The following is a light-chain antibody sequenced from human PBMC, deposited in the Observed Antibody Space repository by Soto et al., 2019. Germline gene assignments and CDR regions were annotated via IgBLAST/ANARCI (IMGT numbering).Light chain of an antibody. CDR3: QQYNDWPPYP. CDR2: GAS. J-gene: IGKJ2*01. CDR1: QSISSN. V-gene: IGKV3-15*01. Sequence: EIVMTLSPASLSVSPGERATLSCRASQSISSNLAWYQQKPGQAPSLLIYGASTRATGIPARFSGSGSGTELTLTISSLQSEDFAVYYCQQYNDWPPYPFGQGTKLEIK.